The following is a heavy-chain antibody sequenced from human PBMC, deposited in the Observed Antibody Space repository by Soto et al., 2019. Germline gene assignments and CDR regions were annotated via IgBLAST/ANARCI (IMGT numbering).Heavy chain of an antibody. V-gene: IGHV1-2*04. CDR1: GYTFAGYY. CDR2: INPNSGGT. D-gene: IGHD3-3*01. J-gene: IGHJ6*02. Sequence: QVQLVQSGAEVKKPGASVKVSCKASGYTFAGYYMHWVRQAPGQGLEWMGWINPNSGGTNYAQKFQGWVTMTRDTSIRTAYMELSRLRSDDTAVYYCARGTARFLDNAQYYYGMDVWGQGTTVTVSS. CDR3: ARGTARFLDNAQYYYGMDV.